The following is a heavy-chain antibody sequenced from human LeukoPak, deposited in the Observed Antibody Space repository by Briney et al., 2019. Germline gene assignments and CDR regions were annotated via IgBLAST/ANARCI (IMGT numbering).Heavy chain of an antibody. CDR1: GFTFSSYW. Sequence: GGSLRLSCAASGFTFSSYWMSWVRQAPGKGLEWVANIKQDGSEKYYVDSVKGRFTISRDNAKNSLYLQMNSLRAEDTAVYYCARDHPPRRYDFWSGYRTSVYFDYWGQGTLVTVSS. D-gene: IGHD3-3*01. CDR3: ARDHPPRRYDFWSGYRTSVYFDY. J-gene: IGHJ4*02. V-gene: IGHV3-7*01. CDR2: IKQDGSEK.